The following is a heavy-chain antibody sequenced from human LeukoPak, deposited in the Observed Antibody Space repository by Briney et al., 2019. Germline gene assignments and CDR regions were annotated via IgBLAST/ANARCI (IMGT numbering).Heavy chain of an antibody. D-gene: IGHD6-19*01. J-gene: IGHJ5*02. CDR1: GGTFSSYA. CDR3: ARPQSSGPYLWGNWFDP. Sequence: SVKVSCKASGGTFSSYAISWVRQAPGQGLEWMGGIIPTFGTANYAQKFQGRVTITTDESTSTAYMELSSLRSEDTAVYYCARPQSSGPYLWGNWFDPWGQGTLVTVSS. V-gene: IGHV1-69*05. CDR2: IIPTFGTA.